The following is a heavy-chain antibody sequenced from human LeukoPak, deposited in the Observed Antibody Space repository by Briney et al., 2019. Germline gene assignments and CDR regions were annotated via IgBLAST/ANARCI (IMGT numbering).Heavy chain of an antibody. D-gene: IGHD6-13*01. CDR3: ASNYRPGIADQGDY. CDR1: GGSFSGYY. CDR2: INHSGST. Sequence: SETLSLACAVYGGSFSGYYWSWTRQPPGKGLEWIGEINHSGSTNYNPSLKSRVTISVDTSKNQFSLKLSSVTAADTAVYYCASNYRPGIADQGDYWGQGTLVTVSS. V-gene: IGHV4-34*01. J-gene: IGHJ4*02.